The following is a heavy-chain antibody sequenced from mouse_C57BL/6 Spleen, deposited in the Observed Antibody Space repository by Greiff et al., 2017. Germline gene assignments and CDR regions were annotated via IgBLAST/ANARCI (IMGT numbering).Heavy chain of an antibody. D-gene: IGHD1-1*01. Sequence: EVKLMESGGGLVQPGGSMKLSCAASGFTFSDAWMDWVRQSPEQGLEWVAEIRNNANNHATYYTESVKGRFTISRDDSKSSVYLQMNSLRAEDTGIYYCTGYGSRGLDYWGQGTTLTVSS. J-gene: IGHJ2*01. CDR1: GFTFSDAW. CDR3: TGYGSRGLDY. CDR2: IRNNANNHAT. V-gene: IGHV6-6*01.